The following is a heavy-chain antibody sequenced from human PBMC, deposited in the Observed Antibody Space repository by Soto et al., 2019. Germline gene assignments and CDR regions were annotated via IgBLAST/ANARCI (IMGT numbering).Heavy chain of an antibody. Sequence: ASVKVSGKASGGTFSSYAISWVRQAPGQGLEWMGGIIPIFGTANYAQKFQGRVTITADESTSTAYMELSSLRSEDTAVYYCARDVYCSGGSCLPYDAFDIWGQGTMVT. CDR3: ARDVYCSGGSCLPYDAFDI. CDR2: IIPIFGTA. CDR1: GGTFSSYA. D-gene: IGHD2-15*01. J-gene: IGHJ3*02. V-gene: IGHV1-69*13.